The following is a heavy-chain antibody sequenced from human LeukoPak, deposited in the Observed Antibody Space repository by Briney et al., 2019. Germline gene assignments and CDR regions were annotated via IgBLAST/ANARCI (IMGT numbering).Heavy chain of an antibody. Sequence: SDTLSLTCTVSGGSFRSYYWTWIRQTPGKGLEWIGHIYYSGNPTYNPSLKSRFTISVDPSKNQVALKVKSVTTEDTAVYYCASQRGYAYGFDSWGQGTRVTVSP. D-gene: IGHD5-18*01. V-gene: IGHV4-59*07. CDR3: ASQRGYAYGFDS. CDR1: GGSFRSYY. CDR2: IYYSGNP. J-gene: IGHJ4*02.